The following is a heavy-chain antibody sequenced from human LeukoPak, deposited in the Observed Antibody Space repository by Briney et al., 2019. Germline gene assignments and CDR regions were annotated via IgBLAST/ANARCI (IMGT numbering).Heavy chain of an antibody. V-gene: IGHV3-74*01. Sequence: PGGSLRLSCAASGFTFSSYWMHWVRQAPGKGLVWVSRINSGGSSTYFADSVKGRFTISRDNSKNTLYLQMNSLRAEDTALYYCARVPVASWIQLDSWGQGTLVTVSS. CDR3: ARVPVASWIQLDS. J-gene: IGHJ4*02. CDR2: INSGGSST. D-gene: IGHD6-13*01. CDR1: GFTFSSYW.